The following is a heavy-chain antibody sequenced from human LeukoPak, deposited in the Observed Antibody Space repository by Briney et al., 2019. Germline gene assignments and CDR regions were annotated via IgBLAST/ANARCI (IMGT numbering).Heavy chain of an antibody. CDR2: IRYDGSNK. D-gene: IGHD3-22*01. J-gene: IGHJ1*01. V-gene: IGHV3-30*02. CDR1: GFTFSSYG. Sequence: GGSLRLSCAASGFTFSSYGMHWVRQAPGKGLEWVAFIRYDGSNKYYADSVKGRFTISRDNSKNTLYLQMDSLRAEDTAVYYCARDGKDSMIVVVTAEYFQHWGQGTLVTVSS. CDR3: ARDGKDSMIVVVTAEYFQH.